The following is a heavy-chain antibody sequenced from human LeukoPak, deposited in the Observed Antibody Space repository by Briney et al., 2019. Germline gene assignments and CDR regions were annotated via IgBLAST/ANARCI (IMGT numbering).Heavy chain of an antibody. CDR2: NNPNSGDT. CDR3: ARVYSMRSFDY. Sequence: ASVKVSCKASGYTFTGYYMHWVRQAPGQGLEWMGWNNPNSGDTNYAQKFQGRVTMTRDTSINTAYMELTRLTSDDTAVYYCARVYSMRSFDYWGQGTLVSVSS. J-gene: IGHJ4*02. CDR1: GYTFTGYY. D-gene: IGHD2-15*01. V-gene: IGHV1-2*02.